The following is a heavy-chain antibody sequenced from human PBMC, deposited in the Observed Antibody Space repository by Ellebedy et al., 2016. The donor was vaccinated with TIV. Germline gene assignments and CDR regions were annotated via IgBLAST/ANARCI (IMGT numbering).Heavy chain of an antibody. CDR1: GYTFTSYA. CDR2: INASNGNT. CDR3: ARDGSSGWYNYYGMDV. J-gene: IGHJ6*02. D-gene: IGHD6-19*01. V-gene: IGHV1-3*01. Sequence: ASVKVSCKASGYTFTSYAMHWVRQAPGQRLEWMGWINASNGNTKYSQKFQGRVTITRDTSASTAYMELSSLRSEDTAVYYCARDGSSGWYNYYGMDVWGQGTTVTVSS.